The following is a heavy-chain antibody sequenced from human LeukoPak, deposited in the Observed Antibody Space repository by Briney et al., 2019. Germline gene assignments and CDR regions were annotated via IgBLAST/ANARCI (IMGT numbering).Heavy chain of an antibody. CDR2: IYYSGST. CDR1: GGSISSGDYY. Sequence: SQTLSLTCTVSGGSISSGDYYWSWIRQPPGKGLEWIGYIYYSGSTYYNPSLKSRVTTSVDTSKNQFSLKLSSVTAADTAVYYCARDTGDDPDPWYFDYWGQGTLVTVSS. D-gene: IGHD3-16*01. V-gene: IGHV4-30-4*08. CDR3: ARDTGDDPDPWYFDY. J-gene: IGHJ4*02.